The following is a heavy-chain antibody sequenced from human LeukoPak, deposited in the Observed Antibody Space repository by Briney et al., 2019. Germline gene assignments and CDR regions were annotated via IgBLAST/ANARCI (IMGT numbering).Heavy chain of an antibody. CDR1: GGTFSSYA. CDR2: IIPIFGTA. Sequence: SVKVSCKASGGTFSSYAISWVRQAPGQGLEWMGGIIPIFGTANYAQKFQGRVTITADESTSTAYMGLSSLRSEDTAVYYCARDWVAVAGTFQGNFDYWGQGTLVTVSS. J-gene: IGHJ4*02. D-gene: IGHD6-19*01. CDR3: ARDWVAVAGTFQGNFDY. V-gene: IGHV1-69*01.